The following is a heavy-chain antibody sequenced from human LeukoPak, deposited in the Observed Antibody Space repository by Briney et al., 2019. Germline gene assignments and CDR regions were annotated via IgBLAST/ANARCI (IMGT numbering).Heavy chain of an antibody. CDR1: GFTFSKFW. CDR2: ISGSGGST. Sequence: GGSLRLSCAACGFTFSKFWMSWVRQAPGKGLEWVSAISGSGGSTYYADSVKGRFTISRDNSKNTLYLQMNSLRAEDTAVYYCAKDYSGSYYDRRGSYWGQGTLVTVSS. V-gene: IGHV3-23*01. CDR3: AKDYSGSYYDRRGSY. J-gene: IGHJ4*02. D-gene: IGHD1-26*01.